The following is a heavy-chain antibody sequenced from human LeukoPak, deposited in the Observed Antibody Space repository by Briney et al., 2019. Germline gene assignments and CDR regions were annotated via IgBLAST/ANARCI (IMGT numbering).Heavy chain of an antibody. CDR3: ARGPHYYDSSGYHNNWFDP. V-gene: IGHV1-8*01. D-gene: IGHD3-22*01. Sequence: ASVKVSCKASGYSFTSYDMNWVRQATGQGPEWMGWMNRNSGDAAYAQKFQGRVTMTRNTSISTAYMELSSLRSEDTAVYYCARGPHYYDSSGYHNNWFDPWGQGTLVTVSS. CDR1: GYSFTSYD. CDR2: MNRNSGDA. J-gene: IGHJ5*02.